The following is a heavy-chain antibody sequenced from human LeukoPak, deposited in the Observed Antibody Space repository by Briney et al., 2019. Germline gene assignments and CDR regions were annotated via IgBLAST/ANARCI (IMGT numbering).Heavy chain of an antibody. CDR1: GFTFSSYT. Sequence: GGSLRLSCAASGFTFSSYTMNWVRQAPGRGLGWVSSISSSSSYIYYADSVKGRFTISRDNAKNSLYLQMNSLRAEDTAVYYCARAVATTYYFDYWGQGTLVTVSS. CDR2: ISSSSSYI. V-gene: IGHV3-21*01. J-gene: IGHJ4*02. D-gene: IGHD2-15*01. CDR3: ARAVATTYYFDY.